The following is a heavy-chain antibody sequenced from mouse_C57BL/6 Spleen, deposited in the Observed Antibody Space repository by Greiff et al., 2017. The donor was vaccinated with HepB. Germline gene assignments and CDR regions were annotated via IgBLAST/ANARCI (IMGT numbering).Heavy chain of an antibody. CDR1: GFTFSDYG. J-gene: IGHJ2*01. CDR3: ARDSNYYFDY. CDR2: ISSGSSTI. V-gene: IGHV5-17*01. D-gene: IGHD2-5*01. Sequence: EVQRVESGGGLVKPGGSLKLSCAASGFTFSDYGMHWVRQAPEKGLEWVAYISSGSSTIYYADTVKGRFTISRDNAKNTLFLQMASLRSEDTAMYYCARDSNYYFDYWGQGTTLTVSS.